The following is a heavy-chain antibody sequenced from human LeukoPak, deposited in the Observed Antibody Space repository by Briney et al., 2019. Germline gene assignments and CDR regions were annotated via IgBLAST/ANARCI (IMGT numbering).Heavy chain of an antibody. CDR2: IYYSGST. Sequence: SETLSLTCTVSGGSISSYYWSWIRQPPGKGLEWIGYIYYSGSTNYNPSLKSRVTISVDTSKNQFSLKLSSVTAADTAVYYCASLDKSYYYDSSGPNRWYFDLWGRGTLVTVSS. V-gene: IGHV4-59*01. D-gene: IGHD3-22*01. CDR3: ASLDKSYYYDSSGPNRWYFDL. CDR1: GGSISSYY. J-gene: IGHJ2*01.